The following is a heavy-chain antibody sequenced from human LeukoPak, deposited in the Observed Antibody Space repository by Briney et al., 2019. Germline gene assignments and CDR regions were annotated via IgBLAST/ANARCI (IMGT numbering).Heavy chain of an antibody. Sequence: GGSLRLSCAASGFTFSSYAMHWVRQAPGKGLEWVAVISYDGSNKYYADSVKGRFTISSDNSKNTLYLQMNSLRAEDTAVYYCARGGDIVVVPAAIGWFDPWGQGTPVTVSS. J-gene: IGHJ5*02. D-gene: IGHD2-2*01. CDR1: GFTFSSYA. V-gene: IGHV3-30-3*01. CDR3: ARGGDIVVVPAAIGWFDP. CDR2: ISYDGSNK.